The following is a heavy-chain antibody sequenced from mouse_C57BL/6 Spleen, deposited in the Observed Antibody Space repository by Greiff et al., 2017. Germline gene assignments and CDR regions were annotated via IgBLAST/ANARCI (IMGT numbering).Heavy chain of an antibody. Sequence: VQLQQSGPELVKPGASVKISCKASGYTFTDYYMNWVKQSHGKSLEWIGDINPNNGGTSYNQKFKGKATLTVDKSSSTAYMELRSLTSEDSAVYYCAREDDGYYPYWGQGTTLTVSS. CDR1: GYTFTDYY. D-gene: IGHD2-3*01. CDR3: AREDDGYYPY. J-gene: IGHJ2*01. V-gene: IGHV1-26*01. CDR2: INPNNGGT.